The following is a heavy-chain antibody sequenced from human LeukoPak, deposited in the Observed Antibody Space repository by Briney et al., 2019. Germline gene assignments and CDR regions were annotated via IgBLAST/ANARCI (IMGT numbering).Heavy chain of an antibody. CDR3: AREGYYGSGYPFDY. CDR2: IHNRGST. Sequence: SETLSLTCTVSGGAISSSDYFWGWIRQTPGKGLEWIGSIHNRGSTYYNPSLKSRVTISVDTSKNQFSLKLSSVTAADTAVYYCAREGYYGSGYPFDYWGQGTLVTVSS. V-gene: IGHV4-39*07. D-gene: IGHD3-10*01. J-gene: IGHJ4*02. CDR1: GGAISSSDYF.